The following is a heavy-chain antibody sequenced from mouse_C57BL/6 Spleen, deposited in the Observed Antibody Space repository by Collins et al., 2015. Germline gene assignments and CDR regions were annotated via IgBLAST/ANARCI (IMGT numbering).Heavy chain of an antibody. CDR2: ISSGGSYT. V-gene: IGHV5-9-4*01. J-gene: IGHJ4*01. CDR3: ARDYGNYEGGYAMDY. CDR1: GFTFSSYA. D-gene: IGHD2-1*01. Sequence: EVQLVESGGGLVKPGGSLKLSCAASGFTFSSYAMSWVRQSPEKRLEWVAEISSGGSYTYYPDTVTGRFTISRDNAKNTLYLEMSSLRSEDTAMYYCARDYGNYEGGYAMDYWGQGTSVTVSS.